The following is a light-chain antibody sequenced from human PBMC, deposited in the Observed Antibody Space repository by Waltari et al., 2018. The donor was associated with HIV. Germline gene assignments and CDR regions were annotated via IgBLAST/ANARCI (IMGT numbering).Light chain of an antibody. Sequence: QSALTQPPSASGSPGQSVTISRSGTSRDVGGYDYVSWYQQHPGKAPKLMIYEVSKRPSGVPDRFSGSKSGNTASLTVSGLQAEDEADYYCSSHAGSNNYVFGTGTKVTVL. V-gene: IGLV2-8*01. J-gene: IGLJ1*01. CDR3: SSHAGSNNYV. CDR2: EVS. CDR1: SRDVGGYDY.